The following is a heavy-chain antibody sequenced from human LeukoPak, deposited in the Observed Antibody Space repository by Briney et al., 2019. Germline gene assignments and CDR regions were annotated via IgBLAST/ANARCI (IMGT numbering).Heavy chain of an antibody. CDR2: ISPGSTRT. D-gene: IGHD3-3*01. CDR1: GFPFRSYW. J-gene: IGHJ4*02. V-gene: IGHV3-23*01. Sequence: PGGSLRLSCAASGFPFRSYWMHWVRQAPGKGLEWVSAISPGSTRTYYAASVKGRFTISRDNSMNTLYLHMDSLRAEDTAVYYCAKYALREIFFGDFWGQGTLVAVSS. CDR3: AKYALREIFFGDF.